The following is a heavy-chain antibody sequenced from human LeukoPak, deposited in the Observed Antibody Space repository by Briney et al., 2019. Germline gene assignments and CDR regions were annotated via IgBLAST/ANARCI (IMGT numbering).Heavy chain of an antibody. V-gene: IGHV4-59*01. CDR3: ARDRRTGGTYYYYYMDV. Sequence: PSETLSLTCTVSGGSLSSYYLSWIRQPPGKGLEWIGYIYYSGSTNYNPSLKSRVTISVDTSKNQFSLKLSSVTAADTAVYYCARDRRTGGTYYYYYMDVWGKGTTVTVSS. D-gene: IGHD7-27*01. CDR1: GGSLSSYY. J-gene: IGHJ6*03. CDR2: IYYSGST.